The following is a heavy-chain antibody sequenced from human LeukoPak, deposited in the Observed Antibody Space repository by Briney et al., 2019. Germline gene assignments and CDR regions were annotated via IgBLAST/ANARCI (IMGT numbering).Heavy chain of an antibody. D-gene: IGHD6-19*01. CDR1: GFTFSSYP. V-gene: IGHV3-23*01. J-gene: IGHJ4*02. Sequence: PGGSLRLSCVVSGFTFSSYPMSWVRQAPGKGLEWVSSISGSGDRTYYADSVKGRFTISRDNSKNTLYLQMNSLRAEDTAVHYCAKVLSAVAILDLFEYWGQGTLATVSS. CDR2: ISGSGDRT. CDR3: AKVLSAVAILDLFEY.